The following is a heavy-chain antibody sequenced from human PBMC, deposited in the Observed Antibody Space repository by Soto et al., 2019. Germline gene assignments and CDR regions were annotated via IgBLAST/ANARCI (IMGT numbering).Heavy chain of an antibody. J-gene: IGHJ6*04. V-gene: IGHV3-7*01. D-gene: IGHD3-3*01. CDR1: GFTFSSYW. CDR2: IKEDGAEK. Sequence: PGGSLRLSCAASGFTFSSYWMSWVRQAPGKGLEWVASIKEDGAEKYYVDSVEGRFTISRDNAENSLYLHMNSLRAEDTAVYYCARARKGSGSDYYYHYGMDVWGKGTTVTVSS. CDR3: ARARKGSGSDYYYHYGMDV.